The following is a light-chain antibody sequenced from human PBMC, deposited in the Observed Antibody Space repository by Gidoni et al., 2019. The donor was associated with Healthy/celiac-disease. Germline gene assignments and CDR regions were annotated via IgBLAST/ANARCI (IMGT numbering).Light chain of an antibody. CDR2: DAS. V-gene: IGKV1-5*01. CDR1: QSISSW. CDR3: QQYNSSPWX. Sequence: DIQMTQSPSTLSASVGDRVTITCRASQSISSWLAWYQQKPGKAPKLLIYDASSLESGVPSRFSGSGSGTEFTLTISSLQPDDFATYYCQQYNSSPWXFXQGTKVEIK. J-gene: IGKJ1*01.